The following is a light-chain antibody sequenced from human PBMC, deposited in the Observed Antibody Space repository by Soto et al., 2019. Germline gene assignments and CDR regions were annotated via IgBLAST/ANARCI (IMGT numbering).Light chain of an antibody. CDR2: KAS. Sequence: DIQMTQSPSTLSASVGDRVTITCRASQSISSWLAWYQQKPGKAPKLLIYKASSLESGVPSRFSGSGSGTEFTLTISSLQPDDFATSYCQQYNSYSRYTFGQGIKLEIK. CDR3: QQYNSYSRYT. J-gene: IGKJ2*01. V-gene: IGKV1-5*03. CDR1: QSISSW.